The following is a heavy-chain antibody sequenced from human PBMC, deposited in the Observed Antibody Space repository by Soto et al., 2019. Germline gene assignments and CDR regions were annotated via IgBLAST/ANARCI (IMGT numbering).Heavy chain of an antibody. V-gene: IGHV3-15*07. J-gene: IGHJ4*02. CDR1: DFIFTNAW. Sequence: DVQLVESGGGLVKPGGSLRLSCAASDFIFTNAWVSWVRQIPGKGLEWVAHIKSRINGGTTDYAAPVKGRFTISTDESKNMLYLQMDNLKTEATGVYYCTTVAERSLVSYWGQGTLVTVSS. CDR3: TTVAERSLVSY. CDR2: IKSRINGGTT. D-gene: IGHD6-19*01.